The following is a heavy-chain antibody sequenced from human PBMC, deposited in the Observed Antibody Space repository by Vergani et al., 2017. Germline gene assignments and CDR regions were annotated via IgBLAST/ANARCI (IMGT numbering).Heavy chain of an antibody. CDR2: ISAYNGNT. CDR3: AREMGAGYSSGWYFVSADAFDI. Sequence: QVQLVQSGAEVKKPGASVKVSCKASGYTFTSYGISWVRQAPGQGLEWMGWISAYNGNTNYAQKLHGRVTMTTDTSTSTAYMELRSLRSDDTAVYYCAREMGAGYSSGWYFVSADAFDIWGQGTMVTVSS. J-gene: IGHJ3*02. CDR1: GYTFTSYG. V-gene: IGHV1-18*01. D-gene: IGHD6-19*01.